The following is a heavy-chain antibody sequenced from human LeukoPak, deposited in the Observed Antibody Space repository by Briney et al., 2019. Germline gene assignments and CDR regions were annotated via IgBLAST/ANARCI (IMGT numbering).Heavy chain of an antibody. J-gene: IGHJ4*02. D-gene: IGHD6-19*01. Sequence: PSETLSLTCTVSGGSMRSYYWSWIRQPPGKGLELIGYVYYSGTANYNPSLESRVTILVDTSKNQFSLNLSSVTAADTAVYYCVVIPRSIAVAGTKQDYWGQGTLVTVSS. V-gene: IGHV4-59*12. CDR1: GGSMRSYY. CDR2: VYYSGTA. CDR3: VVIPRSIAVAGTKQDY.